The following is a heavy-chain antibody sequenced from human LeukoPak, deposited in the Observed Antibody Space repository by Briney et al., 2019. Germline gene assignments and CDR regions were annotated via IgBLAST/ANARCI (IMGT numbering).Heavy chain of an antibody. V-gene: IGHV3-48*02. J-gene: IGHJ4*02. CDR2: ISSSSATT. CDR1: GFTFSDYS. CDR3: GKYCSSSTCYPDY. D-gene: IGHD2-2*01. Sequence: GGSLRLSCAASGFTFSDYSMNWVRQAPGRGLEWVSYISSSSATTYYADSVKGRFTISRDNAKISLYLQMNSLRDEDTAVYYCGKYCSSSTCYPDYWGQGTLVTVSS.